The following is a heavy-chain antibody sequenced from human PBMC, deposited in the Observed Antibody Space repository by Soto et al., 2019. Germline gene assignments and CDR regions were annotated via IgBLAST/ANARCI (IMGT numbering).Heavy chain of an antibody. Sequence: PSETLSLTCTVSGGSISSESYFWGWVRQPSGKGLEWVGTISYSGSPFFNPSLKGRATLSVDTSKNQFSLRLSAVTAADSAVYFCAALLGHCSGGTYYYGMDVWGQGTTVTVSS. CDR1: GGSISSESYF. D-gene: IGHD2-15*01. J-gene: IGHJ6*02. CDR2: ISYSGSP. V-gene: IGHV4-39*01. CDR3: AALLGHCSGGTYYYGMDV.